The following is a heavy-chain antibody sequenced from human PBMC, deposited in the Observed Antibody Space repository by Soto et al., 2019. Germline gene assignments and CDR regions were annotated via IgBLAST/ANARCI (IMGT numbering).Heavy chain of an antibody. Sequence: QMQLVQSGPEVKKPGTSVKVSCKASGFTFTSSAVQWVRQARGQRLEWIGWIVVGSGNTNYAQKFQERVTITRDMSXTTAYMELSSLRSEDTAVYYCAADRSDYYYYYGMDVWGQGTTVTVSS. CDR1: GFTFTSSA. CDR2: IVVGSGNT. V-gene: IGHV1-58*01. CDR3: AADRSDYYYYYGMDV. J-gene: IGHJ6*02.